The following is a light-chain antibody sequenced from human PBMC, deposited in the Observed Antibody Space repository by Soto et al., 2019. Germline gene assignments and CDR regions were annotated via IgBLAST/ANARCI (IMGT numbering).Light chain of an antibody. V-gene: IGKV4-1*01. J-gene: IGKJ4*01. CDR3: QQYYSPPLT. Sequence: DIVMTQSPDSLAVSLGERATINCKSSQSVLYSSNNKNYLAWYQQRPGQPPKLLIYWASTRESGVPDRISGSGSGTDFTLTISSLEAEDVAVYFCQQYYSPPLTVGGGTKVEI. CDR2: WAS. CDR1: QSVLYSSNNKNY.